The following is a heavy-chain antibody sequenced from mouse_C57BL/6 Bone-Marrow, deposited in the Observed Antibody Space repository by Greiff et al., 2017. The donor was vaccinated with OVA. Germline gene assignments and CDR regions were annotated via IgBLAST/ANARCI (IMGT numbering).Heavy chain of an antibody. CDR1: GFTFSSYG. CDR2: ISSGGSYT. V-gene: IGHV5-6*01. J-gene: IGHJ4*01. Sequence: EVQLVESGGDLVKPGGSLKLSCAASGFTFSSYGMSWVRQTPDKRLAWVATISSGGSYTYYPDSVKGRFTISRDNAKNTLYLQMSSLKSEDTAMYYCARHGAYYAMDYWGQGTSVTVSS. CDR3: ARHGAYYAMDY.